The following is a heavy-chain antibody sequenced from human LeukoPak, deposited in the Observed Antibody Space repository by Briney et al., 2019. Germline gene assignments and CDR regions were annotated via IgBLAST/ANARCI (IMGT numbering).Heavy chain of an antibody. V-gene: IGHV3-23*01. D-gene: IGHD6-6*01. CDR2: ISGSGTST. CDR3: AKDLHVSHYSSSSRGFDY. Sequence: GGSLRLSCAASGFTFSNYAMNWVRQAPGKGLEWVSVISGSGTSTDYADSVKGRFTISRDTSKNTLYLQMNSLRAEDTALYYCAKDLHVSHYSSSSRGFDYWGQGTLVTASS. CDR1: GFTFSNYA. J-gene: IGHJ4*02.